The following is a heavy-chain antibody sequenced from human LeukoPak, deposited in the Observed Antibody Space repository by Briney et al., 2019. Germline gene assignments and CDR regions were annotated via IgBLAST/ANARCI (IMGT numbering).Heavy chain of an antibody. V-gene: IGHV1-2*02. J-gene: IGHJ4*02. CDR3: ASLTYYYDSRKFDY. CDR1: GYTFTGYY. CDR2: INPNSGGT. D-gene: IGHD3-22*01. Sequence: ASVKVSCKASGYTFTGYYMHWVRQAPGQGLEWMGWINPNSGGTNYAQKFQGRVTMTRDTSISTAYMELSRLRSDDTAVYYCASLTYYYDSRKFDYWGQGTLVTVSS.